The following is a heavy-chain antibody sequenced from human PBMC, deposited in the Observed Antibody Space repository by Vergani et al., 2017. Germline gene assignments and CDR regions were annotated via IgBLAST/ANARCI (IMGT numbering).Heavy chain of an antibody. CDR3: AQCANSDPRLPVY. Sequence: EVQRLQSGGGVIQPGGSGRLPCAASVFTLSACPLTWVRQAPVKGLEWVSGISATGDENTDYADSVKGRFTISRDNSKSTLFLHMNGLTSKDTAIYSCAQCANSDPRLPVYWGQGALVAVSS. V-gene: IGHV3-23*01. CDR2: ISATGDENT. CDR1: VFTLSACP. D-gene: IGHD2-21*02. J-gene: IGHJ4*02.